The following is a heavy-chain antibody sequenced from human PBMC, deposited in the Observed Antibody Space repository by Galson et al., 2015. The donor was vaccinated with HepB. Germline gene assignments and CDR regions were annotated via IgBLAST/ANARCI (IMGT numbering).Heavy chain of an antibody. V-gene: IGHV1-24*01. D-gene: IGHD3-3*01. Sequence: SVKVSCKVSGYTLTELSMHWVRQAPGKGLEWMGGFDPEDGETIYAQKFQGRVTMTEDTSTDTAYMELSSLRSEDTAVYYCATGVLRFLEWRNWFDPWGQGTLVTVSS. J-gene: IGHJ5*02. CDR1: GYTLTELS. CDR2: FDPEDGET. CDR3: ATGVLRFLEWRNWFDP.